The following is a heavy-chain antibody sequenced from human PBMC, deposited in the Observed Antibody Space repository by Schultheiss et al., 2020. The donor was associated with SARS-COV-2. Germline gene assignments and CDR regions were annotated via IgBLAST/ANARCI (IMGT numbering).Heavy chain of an antibody. V-gene: IGHV3-7*01. CDR3: ARDGHYDILTGYFKGDY. CDR1: GFTFSSYG. J-gene: IGHJ4*02. Sequence: GESLKISCAASGFTFSSYGMHWVRQAPGKGLEWVANIKQDGSEKYYVDSVKGRFTISRDNAKNSLYLQMNSLRAEDTAVYYCARDGHYDILTGYFKGDYWGQGTLVTVSS. D-gene: IGHD3-9*01. CDR2: IKQDGSEK.